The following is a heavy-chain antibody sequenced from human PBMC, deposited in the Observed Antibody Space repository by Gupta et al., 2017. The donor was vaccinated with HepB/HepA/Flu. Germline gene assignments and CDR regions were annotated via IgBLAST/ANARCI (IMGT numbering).Heavy chain of an antibody. D-gene: IGHD3-10*01. CDR3: ARRNVSGPFDY. J-gene: IGHJ4*02. Sequence: QPQLQESGPGLAKPSETLSLICSVSGASINSDIHYWSWFRQPPGQGLEWIGTVYYSGNTFYNPSLESRLSMSADTSKNQFSLKLTSLTDADSAVYYCARRNVSGPFDYWGQGTLVTVSS. V-gene: IGHV4-39*01. CDR1: GASINSDIHY. CDR2: VYYSGNT.